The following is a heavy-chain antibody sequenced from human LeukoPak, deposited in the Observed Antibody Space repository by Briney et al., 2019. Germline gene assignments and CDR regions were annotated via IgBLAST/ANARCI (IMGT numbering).Heavy chain of an antibody. Sequence: ASVKVSCKASGYTFRDYFMFWVRQAPGQGLEWMGRINPNSGGTKYAQKFQGRVTMTRDTSISTAYMELSGLRSDDAAVFYCARGFSSGRFGFDIWGPGTVVDVSS. V-gene: IGHV1-2*06. J-gene: IGHJ3*02. D-gene: IGHD6-19*01. CDR1: GYTFRDYF. CDR2: INPNSGGT. CDR3: ARGFSSGRFGFDI.